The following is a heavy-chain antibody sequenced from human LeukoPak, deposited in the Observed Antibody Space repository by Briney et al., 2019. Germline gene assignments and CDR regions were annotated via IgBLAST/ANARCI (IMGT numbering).Heavy chain of an antibody. V-gene: IGHV3-30*04. Sequence: PGGSLRLSCAASGFTFSSYAMHWVRQAPGKGLEWVAVISYDGSNKYYADSVKGRFTISRDNSKNTLYLQMNSLRAEDTAVYYCARDRDYGLFDYWGQGTLVTVSS. CDR1: GFTFSSYA. CDR3: ARDRDYGLFDY. J-gene: IGHJ4*02. CDR2: ISYDGSNK. D-gene: IGHD4-17*01.